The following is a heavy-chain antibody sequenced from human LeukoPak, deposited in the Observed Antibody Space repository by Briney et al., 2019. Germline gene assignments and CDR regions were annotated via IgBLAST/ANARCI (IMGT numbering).Heavy chain of an antibody. J-gene: IGHJ4*02. CDR2: INPNSGGT. V-gene: IGHV1-2*06. D-gene: IGHD5-12*01. CDR3: ASGIHTYSAYDYADY. Sequence: ASVKVSCKASGYTFIDYYIHCVRQAPGQGLEWMGRINPNSGGTNYAQKFQGGVTMTRDTSISTAYMELSRLRSDDTAVYYCASGIHTYSAYDYADYWGQGTLVTVSS. CDR1: GYTFIDYY.